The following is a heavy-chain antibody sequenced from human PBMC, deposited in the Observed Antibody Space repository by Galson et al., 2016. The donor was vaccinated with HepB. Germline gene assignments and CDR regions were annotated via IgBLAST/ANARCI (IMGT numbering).Heavy chain of an antibody. Sequence: LSLTCSVSGGSISDSRYYWSWIRQPPGKGLEWIGSIFHSGTTYYNSSLRSRVSISIDRSNNQFSLKLTSVTAADTAFYFCARDPRIELVPNSWGQGTLVTVSS. V-gene: IGHV4-39*07. CDR1: GGSISDSRYY. D-gene: IGHD3-3*02. CDR2: IFHSGTT. J-gene: IGHJ4*02. CDR3: ARDPRIELVPNS.